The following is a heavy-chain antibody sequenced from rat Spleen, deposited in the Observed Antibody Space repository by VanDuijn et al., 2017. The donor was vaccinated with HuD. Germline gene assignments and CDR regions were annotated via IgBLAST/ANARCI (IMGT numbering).Heavy chain of an antibody. Sequence: QVQLKESGPGLVQPSQTLSLTCTVSGFSLTSNGVSWVRQPPGKGLEWIAAISSGGSTYYNSALKSRLSISSDTSKSQVFLKMNSLQTEDTAIYFCTRDSEHGSYYYWYCDVCGPGTMVTVSS. V-gene: IGHV2S12*01. CDR2: ISSGGST. D-gene: IGHD1-12*02. CDR1: GFSLTSNG. CDR3: TRDSEHGSYYYWYCDV. J-gene: IGHJ1*01.